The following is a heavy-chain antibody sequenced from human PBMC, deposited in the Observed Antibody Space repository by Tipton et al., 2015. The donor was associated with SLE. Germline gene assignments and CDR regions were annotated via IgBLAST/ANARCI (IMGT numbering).Heavy chain of an antibody. CDR2: ISGSGSST. D-gene: IGHD1-1*01. CDR3: ARAFYTTAADI. Sequence: VQLVQSGGGLVQPGGSLRLSCAASGFTFSSYAMSWVRQAPGKGLEWVSGISGSGSSTYYADSLKGRFTISRDNAKSTLYLQINSLRAEDTAIYYCARAFYTTAADIWGQGTLVTVSS. V-gene: IGHV3-23*04. CDR1: GFTFSSYA. J-gene: IGHJ3*02.